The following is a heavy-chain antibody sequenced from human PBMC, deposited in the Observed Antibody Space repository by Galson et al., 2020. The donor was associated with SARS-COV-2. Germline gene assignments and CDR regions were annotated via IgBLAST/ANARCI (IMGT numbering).Heavy chain of an antibody. J-gene: IGHJ4*02. CDR1: GFTFNNYA. CDR2: TSSEELRK. Sequence: QLGESLKISCTASGFTFNNYAMHWVRQAPGKGLEWVAVTSSEELRKYYADSVKGRFTISRDNSKNTVFLQMNSLSPEDAAVYYCARSWGERGYFDVWGQGALVTVSS. V-gene: IGHV3-30*04. CDR3: ARSWGERGYFDV. D-gene: IGHD3-10*01.